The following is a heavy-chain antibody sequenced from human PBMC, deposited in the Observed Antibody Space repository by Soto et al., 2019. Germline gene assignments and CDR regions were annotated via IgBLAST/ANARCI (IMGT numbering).Heavy chain of an antibody. Sequence: GGSLRLSCAASGFTFSSYAMSWVRQAPGKGLEWVSAISGSGGSTYYADSVKGRFTISRDNSKNTLYLQMNSLRAEDTALYYCARDTLRYFDWLLNSDYWGQGTLVTVSS. D-gene: IGHD3-9*01. CDR1: GFTFSSYA. J-gene: IGHJ4*02. CDR3: ARDTLRYFDWLLNSDY. CDR2: ISGSGGST. V-gene: IGHV3-23*01.